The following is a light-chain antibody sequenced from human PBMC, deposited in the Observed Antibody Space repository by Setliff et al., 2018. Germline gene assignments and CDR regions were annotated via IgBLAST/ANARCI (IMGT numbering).Light chain of an antibody. CDR3: SAYAGSNNWGV. CDR1: SSDVGGYNY. V-gene: IGLV2-8*01. J-gene: IGLJ1*01. Sequence: ALTQPPSASGSPGQSVTISCTGTSSDVGGYNYVSWYQQHPGKVPKLLIYEATKRPSGVPDRFSGSKSGNTASLTVSGLQAEDEADYYCSAYAGSNNWGVFGTGTKVTVL. CDR2: EAT.